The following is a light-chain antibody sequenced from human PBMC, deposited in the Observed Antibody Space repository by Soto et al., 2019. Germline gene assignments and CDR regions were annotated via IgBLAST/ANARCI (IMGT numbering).Light chain of an antibody. J-gene: IGLJ3*02. Sequence: QSALTQPASVSGSPGQSITISCTGTSSDVGSYNLVSWYQQHPGKAPKLMIYEGSKRPSGVSNRFSGSKSGNTASLTISGLQAEDEADYYCCSYAGSSTPFGGGTKVTV. CDR1: SSDVGSYNL. V-gene: IGLV2-23*01. CDR3: CSYAGSSTP. CDR2: EGS.